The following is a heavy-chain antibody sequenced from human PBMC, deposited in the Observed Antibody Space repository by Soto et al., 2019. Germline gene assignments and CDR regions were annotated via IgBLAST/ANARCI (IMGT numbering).Heavy chain of an antibody. J-gene: IGHJ6*03. V-gene: IGHV4-31*03. Sequence: SETLSLTCTVSGGSISSGGYYWSWIRQHPGKGLEWIGYIYYSGSTYYNPSLKSRVTISVDTSKNQFSLKLSSVTAADTAVYYCARQDPVTYYMDVWGKGTTVTVSS. CDR1: GGSISSGGYY. CDR3: ARQDPVTYYMDV. D-gene: IGHD5-18*01. CDR2: IYYSGST.